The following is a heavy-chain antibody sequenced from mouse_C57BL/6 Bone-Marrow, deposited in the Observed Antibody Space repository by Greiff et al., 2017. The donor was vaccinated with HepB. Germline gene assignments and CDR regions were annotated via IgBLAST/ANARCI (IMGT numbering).Heavy chain of an antibody. D-gene: IGHD4-1*01. CDR2: ISSGSSTI. CDR3: ARSLTGTKENYFDY. V-gene: IGHV5-17*01. J-gene: IGHJ2*01. CDR1: GFTFSDYG. Sequence: EVKVVESGGGLVKPGGSLKLSCAASGFTFSDYGMHWVRQAPEKGLEWVAYISSGSSTIYYADTVKGRFTISRDNAKNTLFLQMTSLRSEDTAMYYCARSLTGTKENYFDYWGQGTTLTVSS.